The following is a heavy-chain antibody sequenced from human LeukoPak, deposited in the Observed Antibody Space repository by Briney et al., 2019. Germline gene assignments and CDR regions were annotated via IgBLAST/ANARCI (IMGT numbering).Heavy chain of an antibody. J-gene: IGHJ4*02. CDR3: ARGTPYYYDSSGYTFDY. Sequence: ASVKVSCKASGGTFSSYAISWVRQAPGQGLEWMGGIIPIFGTANYAQKFQGRVTITADESTSTAYMELSSLRSEDTAVYYCARGTPYYYDSSGYTFDYWAREPWSPSPQ. D-gene: IGHD3-22*01. V-gene: IGHV1-69*13. CDR1: GGTFSSYA. CDR2: IIPIFGTA.